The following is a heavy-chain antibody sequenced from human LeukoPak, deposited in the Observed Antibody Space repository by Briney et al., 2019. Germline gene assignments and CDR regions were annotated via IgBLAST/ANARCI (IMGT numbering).Heavy chain of an antibody. CDR2: ISYDGSNK. Sequence: AGRSLRLSCAASGFTFSSYAMHWVRQDPGKGLGWVAVISYDGSNKYYADSVKGRFTISRDNSKNTLYLQMNSLRAEDTAVYYCAREAEWELLHDYWGQGTLVTVSS. J-gene: IGHJ4*02. CDR3: AREAEWELLHDY. V-gene: IGHV3-30-3*01. D-gene: IGHD1-26*01. CDR1: GFTFSSYA.